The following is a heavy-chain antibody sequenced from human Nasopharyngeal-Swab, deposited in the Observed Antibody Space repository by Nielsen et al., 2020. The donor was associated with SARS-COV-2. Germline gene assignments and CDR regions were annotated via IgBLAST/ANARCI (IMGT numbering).Heavy chain of an antibody. CDR3: AHSDYGGNNWFDP. D-gene: IGHD4-23*01. CDR1: GFSLPPSGMC. Sequence: SGPTLAQPTRLLTLICTFSGFSLPPSGMCVSWIRQPPGKALEWLVRLVRDDDKYYSTSLKTRLTISKGTSKNQVVLTMTNMDPVDTATYYCAHSDYGGNNWFDPWGQGTLVTVSS. V-gene: IGHV2-70*12. J-gene: IGHJ5*02. CDR2: LVRDDDK.